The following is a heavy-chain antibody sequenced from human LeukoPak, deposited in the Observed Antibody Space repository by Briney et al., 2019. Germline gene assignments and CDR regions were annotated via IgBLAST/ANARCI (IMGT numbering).Heavy chain of an antibody. D-gene: IGHD3-3*01. CDR3: AKDFSYDFWSDRGYYFDY. Sequence: QSGGSLRLSCAASGFTFSSYAMSWVRQAPGKGLEWVSAISGSGGSTYYADSVKGRFTISRDNSKNTLYLQMNSLRAEDTAVYYCAKDFSYDFWSDRGYYFDYWGQGTLVTVSS. V-gene: IGHV3-23*01. J-gene: IGHJ4*02. CDR2: ISGSGGST. CDR1: GFTFSSYA.